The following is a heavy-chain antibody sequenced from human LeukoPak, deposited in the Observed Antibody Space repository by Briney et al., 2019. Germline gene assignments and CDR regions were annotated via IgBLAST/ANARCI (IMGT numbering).Heavy chain of an antibody. D-gene: IGHD3-22*01. CDR1: GGSIRSSTYY. CDR3: ARHDSSGPYNAFDM. CDR2: IYPSGST. J-gene: IGHJ3*02. Sequence: SETLSLTCTVSGGSIRSSTYYWGWVCQRPGKGLEWIGSIYPSGSTYYNPSLKSRVTISVDTSKNQFSPKLSSVTAADTAVYYCARHDSSGPYNAFDMWGQGTMVTVSS. V-gene: IGHV4-39*01.